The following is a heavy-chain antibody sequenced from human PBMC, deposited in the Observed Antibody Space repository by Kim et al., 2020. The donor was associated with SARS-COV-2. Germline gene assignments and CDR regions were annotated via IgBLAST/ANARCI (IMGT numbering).Heavy chain of an antibody. CDR3: ANRRGYCSGASCYSIFNWFDP. D-gene: IGHD2-15*01. J-gene: IGHJ5*02. Sequence: SGPTLVNPTQTLTLTCTFSEFSLSTSGVGVGWIRQPPGKALEWLALIYWDDDKRYSPSLKNRLTITKDTSKNQVVLTMTNMDHVDTATYYCANRRGYCSGASCYSIFNWFDPWGQRILVTVSS. CDR1: EFSLSTSGVG. CDR2: IYWDDDK. V-gene: IGHV2-5*02.